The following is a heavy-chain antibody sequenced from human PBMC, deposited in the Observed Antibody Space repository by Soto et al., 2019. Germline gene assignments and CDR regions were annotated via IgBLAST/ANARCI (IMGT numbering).Heavy chain of an antibody. CDR1: GDSVSSNSVA. V-gene: IGHV6-1*01. D-gene: IGHD3-3*01. CDR3: ARGRFNAFGI. Sequence: SQTLSLTCAISGDSVSSNSVAWNWIRQSPSRGLEWLGRTYYRSKWYNDYGVTVRGRITINPDTSKNQFSLQLNSVTPEDTAVYYCARGRFNAFGIWGQGTMVTVSS. CDR2: TYYRSKWYN. J-gene: IGHJ3*02.